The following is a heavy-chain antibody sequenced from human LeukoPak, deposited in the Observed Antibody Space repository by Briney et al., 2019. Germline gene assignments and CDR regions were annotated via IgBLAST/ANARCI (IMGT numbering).Heavy chain of an antibody. D-gene: IGHD6-13*01. CDR1: GYTFTGYY. Sequence: ASVKVSCKASGYTFTGYYMHWVRQAPGQGLEWMGWINPNSGGTNYAQKFQGRVTMTRDTSISTAYMELSSLRSEDTAVYYCATDLRSSSWYWFDPWGQGTLVTVSS. CDR3: ATDLRSSSWYWFDP. CDR2: INPNSGGT. V-gene: IGHV1-2*02. J-gene: IGHJ5*02.